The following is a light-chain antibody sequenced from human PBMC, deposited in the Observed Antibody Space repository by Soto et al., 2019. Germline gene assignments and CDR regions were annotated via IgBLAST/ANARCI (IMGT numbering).Light chain of an antibody. CDR2: GAS. J-gene: IGKJ1*01. CDR1: QSVSSSY. CDR3: QQYGSSPWT. V-gene: IGKV3-20*01. Sequence: EIVLTQSPGTLSLSQGERATLSCRASQSVSSSYLAWYQQKPGQAPRPLIYGASSRAIGIPDTFSGSGSGTDFTLTISRLEPEDFAVYYCQQYGSSPWTFGQGTKV.